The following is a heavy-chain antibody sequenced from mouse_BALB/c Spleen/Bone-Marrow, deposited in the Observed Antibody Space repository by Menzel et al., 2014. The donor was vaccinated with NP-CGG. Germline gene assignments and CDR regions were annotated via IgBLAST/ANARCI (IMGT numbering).Heavy chain of an antibody. CDR1: GFNIKDTY. CDR2: MDPANGDI. CDR3: ARGGNYGWFAY. D-gene: IGHD2-1*01. Sequence: EVQLQQSGAELVKPGASVKLSCAASGFNIKDTYMHWVKQRPEQGLEWIGRMDPANGDIIYDPKFQGKATITADTSSNTAYLQLSSLTSEDTAVYYCARGGNYGWFAYWGQGTLVTVSA. V-gene: IGHV14-3*02. J-gene: IGHJ3*01.